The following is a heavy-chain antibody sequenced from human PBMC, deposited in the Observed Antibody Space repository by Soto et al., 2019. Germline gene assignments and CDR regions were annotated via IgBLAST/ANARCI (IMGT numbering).Heavy chain of an antibody. J-gene: IGHJ5*02. Sequence: EVHMVESGGGLVQPGGSLRLSSAVSGLTFRNYAMTWVRQAPGTGLEWVSTIAGDASSTFYPDSVKGRFTISSDNSNNMRYLQLNSLRAEDTAVYYCAKGGHYSVFDPCGQVTLGTVAA. D-gene: IGHD6-13*01. V-gene: IGHV3-23*04. CDR3: AKGGHYSVFDP. CDR2: IAGDASST. CDR1: GLTFRNYA.